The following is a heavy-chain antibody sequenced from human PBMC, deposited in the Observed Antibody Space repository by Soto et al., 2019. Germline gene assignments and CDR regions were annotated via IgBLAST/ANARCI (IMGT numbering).Heavy chain of an antibody. V-gene: IGHV4-59*02. J-gene: IGHJ5*02. D-gene: IGHD3-10*01. CDR1: GGSVSSYY. CDR3: ARTYYGGPRWFDP. Sequence: QMQLQESGPGLVKPSETLSLTCTVSGGSVSSYYWSWLRQPPGKGLEWIGYIYYTGTTDYNPSLRSRVTISVDRSKNQFSLKLSSVTAADTAVYYCARTYYGGPRWFDPWGQGTLVTVSS. CDR2: IYYTGTT.